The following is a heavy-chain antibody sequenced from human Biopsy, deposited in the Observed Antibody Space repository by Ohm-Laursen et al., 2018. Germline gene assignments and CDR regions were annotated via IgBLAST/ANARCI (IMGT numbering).Heavy chain of an antibody. Sequence: ASVKVSCKVSGYTFTGYHVHWVRQAPGQGLECMGWINAKMGDTNYAQKFQGRVTMTRDTSISTAYVDMSSLTSDDTAVYYWTRGGYYYDSLAYYYGFDPWGQGALVTVSS. CDR2: INAKMGDT. CDR1: GYTFTGYH. CDR3: TRGGYYYDSLAYYYGFDP. J-gene: IGHJ5*02. D-gene: IGHD3-22*01. V-gene: IGHV1-2*02.